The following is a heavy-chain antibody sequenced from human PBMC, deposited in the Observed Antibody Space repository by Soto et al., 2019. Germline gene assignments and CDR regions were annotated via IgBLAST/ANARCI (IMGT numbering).Heavy chain of an antibody. CDR1: SVSNTSSNW. CDR3: ARAYDGFDS. CDR2: ISHSGTV. Sequence: SATLSLTCDVSSVSNTSSNWWTWVRQPPGKGLEWLGKISHSGTVNYNAALRSRVTISVDKPKNQLSLKLMSVTAADTAVYYCARAYDGFDSRGPGIPVTVSS. V-gene: IGHV4-4*02. D-gene: IGHD3-16*01. J-gene: IGHJ5*01.